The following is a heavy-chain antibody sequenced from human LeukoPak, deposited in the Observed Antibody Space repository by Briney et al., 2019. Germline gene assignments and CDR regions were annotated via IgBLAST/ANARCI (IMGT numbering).Heavy chain of an antibody. CDR2: IASDGSHT. J-gene: IGHJ3*02. V-gene: IGHV3-30-3*01. Sequence: GGSLRLSCAASGLTFSSYFMHWVRQAPGKGLEWVADIASDGSHTFYVESVKGRFTISRDNSKNTLYSQMNSLRAEDTAVYFCARERQDTILHSGAFDIWGQGAMVTVSS. CDR1: GLTFSSYF. CDR3: ARERQDTILHSGAFDI. D-gene: IGHD2-21*01.